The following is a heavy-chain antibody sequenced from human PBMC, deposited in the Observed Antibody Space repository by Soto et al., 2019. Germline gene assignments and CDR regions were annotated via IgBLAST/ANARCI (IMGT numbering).Heavy chain of an antibody. CDR1: GGTVSSYA. J-gene: IGHJ6*02. V-gene: IGHV1-69*06. D-gene: IGHD3-9*01. CDR3: ARDIRRTGYRYYYYGMDV. CDR2: IIPIFGTA. Sequence: ASVKVSCKASGGTVSSYAISWVRQAPGQGLEWMGGIIPIFGTANYAQKFQGRVTITADKSTSTAYMELSSLRSEDTAVYYCARDIRRTGYRYYYYGMDVWGQGTTVTVSS.